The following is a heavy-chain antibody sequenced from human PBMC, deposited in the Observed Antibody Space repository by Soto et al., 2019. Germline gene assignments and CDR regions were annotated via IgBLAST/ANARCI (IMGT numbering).Heavy chain of an antibody. D-gene: IGHD3-22*01. CDR3: ASLLSFDYYDSSGPSVDFDY. CDR2: INPSGGST. Sequence: ASVKVSCKASGYTFTSYGLSWVRQAPGQRLEWMGIINPSGGSTSYAQKFQGRVTMTRDTSTSTVYMELSSLRSEDTAVYYCASLLSFDYYDSSGPSVDFDYWGQGTLVTVSS. J-gene: IGHJ4*02. CDR1: GYTFTSYG. V-gene: IGHV1-46*01.